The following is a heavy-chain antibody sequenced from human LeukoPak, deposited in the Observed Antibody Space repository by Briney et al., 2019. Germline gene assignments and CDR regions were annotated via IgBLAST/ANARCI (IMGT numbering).Heavy chain of an antibody. J-gene: IGHJ5*02. CDR1: GGSISNYY. Sequence: SETLSLTCTVSGGSISNYYWSWIRQPPGKGLEWIGYIYYSGSTNYNPSLMSRVTISVDTPKNQFSLKLSSVTAADTAVYYCARGPVAALVPYWFDPWGQGTLVTVSS. D-gene: IGHD6-6*01. CDR2: IYYSGST. V-gene: IGHV4-59*12. CDR3: ARGPVAALVPYWFDP.